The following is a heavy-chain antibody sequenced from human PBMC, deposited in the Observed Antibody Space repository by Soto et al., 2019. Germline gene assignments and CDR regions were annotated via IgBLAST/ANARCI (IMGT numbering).Heavy chain of an antibody. CDR1: GFTFSSYG. V-gene: IGHV3-33*01. D-gene: IGHD5-18*01. J-gene: IGHJ4*02. CDR2: IWYDGSNK. Sequence: GGSLRLSCAASGFTFSSYGMHWVRQAPGKGLEWVAVIWYDGSNKYYADSVKGRFTISRDNSKNTLYLQMTSLRAEDTAVYYCARDEYSYFLLSYWGQGTLVTVSS. CDR3: ARDEYSYFLLSY.